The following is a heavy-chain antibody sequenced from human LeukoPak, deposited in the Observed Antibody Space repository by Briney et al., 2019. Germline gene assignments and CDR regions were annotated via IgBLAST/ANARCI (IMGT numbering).Heavy chain of an antibody. CDR2: IYSGGST. Sequence: GGSLRLSCAASGFTASSNYMSWVRQAPGKGLEWVSVIYSGGSTYYADSVKGRFTISRDNSKNTLYLQMNSLRAEDTAVYYCARETRLRWTDYWGQGTLVTVSS. V-gene: IGHV3-53*01. CDR3: ARETRLRWTDY. J-gene: IGHJ4*02. D-gene: IGHD5-24*01. CDR1: GFTASSNY.